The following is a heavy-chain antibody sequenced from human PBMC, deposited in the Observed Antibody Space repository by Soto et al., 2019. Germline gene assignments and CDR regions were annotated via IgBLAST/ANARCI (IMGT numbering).Heavy chain of an antibody. J-gene: IGHJ4*02. D-gene: IGHD2-2*01. V-gene: IGHV4-34*01. Sequence: PSETLSLTCAVYGGSFSGYYWSWIRQPPGKGLEWIGEINHSGSTNYNPSLKSRVTISVDTSKNQFSLKLSSVTAADTAVYYCARVPACSSTSCRNIWFDYWGQGTLVTVSS. CDR1: GGSFSGYY. CDR2: INHSGST. CDR3: ARVPACSSTSCRNIWFDY.